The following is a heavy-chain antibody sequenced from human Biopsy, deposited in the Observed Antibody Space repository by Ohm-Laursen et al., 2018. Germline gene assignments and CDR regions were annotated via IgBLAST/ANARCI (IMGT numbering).Heavy chain of an antibody. V-gene: IGHV4-61*01. CDR3: ASYSHHYYDFDY. J-gene: IGHJ4*02. CDR2: ISYSGST. D-gene: IGHD3-16*01. CDR1: GGSVNSDSSY. Sequence: SDTLSLTCAVSGGSVNSDSSYWSRIRQPPGKGLEWIGYISYSGSTKYNPSLKSPVTISVDTSKNQFSLKLSSVTAADTAVYYCASYSHHYYDFDYWGQGTLVTVSS.